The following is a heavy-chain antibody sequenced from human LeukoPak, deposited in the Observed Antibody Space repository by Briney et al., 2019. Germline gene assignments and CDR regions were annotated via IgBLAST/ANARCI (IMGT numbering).Heavy chain of an antibody. J-gene: IGHJ5*02. D-gene: IGHD3-3*01. CDR3: ASTVFGVTYNWFDP. CDR2: FHTSGGT. CDR1: GASISSGSYL. V-gene: IGHV4-61*02. Sequence: SETLSLTCTVSGASISSGSYLWSWVRQPAGKALEWIGRFHTSGGTNYNPSLESRVTISVDTSKNQFSLKLTSVTAADTAVYYCASTVFGVTYNWFDPWGQGTLVTVSS.